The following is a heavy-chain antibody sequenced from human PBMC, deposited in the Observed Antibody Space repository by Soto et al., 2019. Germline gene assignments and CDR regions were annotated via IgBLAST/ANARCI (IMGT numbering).Heavy chain of an antibody. CDR1: GYTFTSYD. V-gene: IGHV1-8*01. D-gene: IGHD5-18*01. CDR3: ATVDTAMIRAFDY. J-gene: IGHJ4*02. CDR2: MNPNSGNT. Sequence: QVQLVQSGAEVKKPGASVKVSCKASGYTFTSYDINWVRQATGQGLEWMGWMNPNSGNTGYAQKFQGRVTMTRNTSIRTAYMELSSLRSEETAVYYCATVDTAMIRAFDYWGQGTLVTVSS.